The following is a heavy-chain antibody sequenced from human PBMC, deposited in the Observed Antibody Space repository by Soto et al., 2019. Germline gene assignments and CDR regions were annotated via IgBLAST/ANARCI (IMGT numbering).Heavy chain of an antibody. V-gene: IGHV3-15*01. D-gene: IGHD2-15*01. Sequence: GGSLRLSCAASGFTFSHAWMSWVRQAPGKGLEWVGRIKSKTDGETKDYGAPVRGRFTISRDDSKDTLYLQMNSLRIEDTAVYYCCVVKRRDQYSTSGYWFDPWGPGTLVTVSS. CDR3: CVVKRRDQYSTSGYWFDP. CDR1: GFTFSHAW. J-gene: IGHJ5*02. CDR2: IKSKTDGETK.